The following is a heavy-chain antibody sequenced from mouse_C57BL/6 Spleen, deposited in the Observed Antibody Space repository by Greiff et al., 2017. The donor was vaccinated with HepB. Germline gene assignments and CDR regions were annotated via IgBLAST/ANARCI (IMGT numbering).Heavy chain of an antibody. CDR3: ARDKNDGYYYYAMDY. D-gene: IGHD2-3*01. CDR1: GFTFSSYA. Sequence: EVKLMESGGGLVKPGGSLKLSCAASGFTFSSYAMSWVRQTPEKRLEWVATISDGGSYTYYPDNVKGRFTISRDNAKNNLYLQMSHLKSEDTAMYYCARDKNDGYYYYAMDYWGQGTSVTVSS. V-gene: IGHV5-4*01. CDR2: ISDGGSYT. J-gene: IGHJ4*01.